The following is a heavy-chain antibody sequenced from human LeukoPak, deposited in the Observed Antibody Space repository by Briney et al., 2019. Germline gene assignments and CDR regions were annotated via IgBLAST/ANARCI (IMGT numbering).Heavy chain of an antibody. CDR2: IYTSGST. D-gene: IGHD3-9*01. J-gene: IGHJ4*02. V-gene: IGHV4-4*07. CDR3: AREPPYYDILTGYYNPYYFDY. Sequence: PSETLSLTCTVSGGSISSYYWSWIRQPAGKGLEWIGRIYTSGSTNYNPSLKSRVTMSVDTSKNQFSLKLSSVTAADTAVYYCAREPPYYDILTGYYNPYYFDYWGQGTLVTASS. CDR1: GGSISSYY.